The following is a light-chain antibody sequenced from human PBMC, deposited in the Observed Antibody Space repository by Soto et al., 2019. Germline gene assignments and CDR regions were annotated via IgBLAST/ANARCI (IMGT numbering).Light chain of an antibody. CDR1: SSNIGSNT. V-gene: IGLV1-44*01. CDR2: SNN. J-gene: IGLJ1*01. CDR3: AAWDDSLNVLYV. Sequence: QSALTQPPSASGTPGQRVTISCSGSSSNIGSNTVNWYQQLPGTAPKLLIYSNNQRPSGVPDRFSGSKSGTSASLAISGLQSEDEADYYCAAWDDSLNVLYVFGTGNKVTVL.